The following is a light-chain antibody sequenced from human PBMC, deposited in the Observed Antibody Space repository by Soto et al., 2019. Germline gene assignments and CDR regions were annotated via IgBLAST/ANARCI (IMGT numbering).Light chain of an antibody. CDR3: QSYDSSLTGYL. V-gene: IGLV1-40*01. CDR1: SSNIGAGFD. Sequence: QSVLTQPPSVSGAPGQRVTISCTGTSSNIGAGFDVHWYQHLPGTAPKLLIYGNSNRPSGVPDRFSGSKSGTSASLAITGLQAEDEADYYCQSYDSSLTGYLFGGGTQLTVL. J-gene: IGLJ2*01. CDR2: GNS.